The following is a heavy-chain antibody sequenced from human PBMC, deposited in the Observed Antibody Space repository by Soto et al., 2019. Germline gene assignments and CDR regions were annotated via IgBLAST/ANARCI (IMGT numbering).Heavy chain of an antibody. CDR1: GFTFSSYG. V-gene: IGHV3-33*01. Sequence: GGSLRLSCAASGFTFSSYGMHWVRQAPGKGLEWVAVIWYDGSNKYYADSVKGRFTISRDNSKNTLYLQMNSLRAEDTAVYYCARQCLPNSPDFDYWGQGTLVTVSS. D-gene: IGHD6-19*01. J-gene: IGHJ4*02. CDR3: ARQCLPNSPDFDY. CDR2: IWYDGSNK.